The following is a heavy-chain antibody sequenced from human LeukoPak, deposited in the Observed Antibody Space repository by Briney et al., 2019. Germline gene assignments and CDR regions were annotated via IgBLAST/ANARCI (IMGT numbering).Heavy chain of an antibody. CDR2: IYYSGSA. J-gene: IGHJ5*02. CDR3: ARQSTIAAARIDP. CDR1: GGSISSGGYY. D-gene: IGHD6-25*01. V-gene: IGHV4-39*01. Sequence: SETLSLTCTVSGGSISSGGYYWGWIRQPPGRGLEWIGNIYYSGSAYYSPSLKSRVTVSVDTSKNQFSLKLNSVTAADTALYYCARQSTIAAARIDPWGQGTLVTVSS.